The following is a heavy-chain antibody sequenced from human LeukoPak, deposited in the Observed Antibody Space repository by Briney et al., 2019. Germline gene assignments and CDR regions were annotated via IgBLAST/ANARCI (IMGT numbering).Heavy chain of an antibody. J-gene: IGHJ4*02. Sequence: GGSLRLSCAGSGFTFSNYWMSWVRQAPGKGLEWVSAISGSGGSTYYADSVKGRFTISRDNSKNTLYLQMNSLRAEDTAVYYCAKSGSRDGYNWFDYWGQGTLVTVSS. D-gene: IGHD5-24*01. CDR1: GFTFSNYW. CDR3: AKSGSRDGYNWFDY. V-gene: IGHV3-23*01. CDR2: ISGSGGST.